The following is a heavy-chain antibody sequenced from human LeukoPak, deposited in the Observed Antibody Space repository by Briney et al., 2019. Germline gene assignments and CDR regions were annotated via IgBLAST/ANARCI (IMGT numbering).Heavy chain of an antibody. Sequence: GGSLRLSCAASGFTFSSYAMHWVRQAPGKGLEWVAVISYDGSNKYYADSVKGRFTISRDNSKNTLYLQMNSLRAEDTAVYYCARDRIVGATTRFSWFDPWGQGTLVTVSS. J-gene: IGHJ5*02. CDR2: ISYDGSNK. V-gene: IGHV3-30-3*01. D-gene: IGHD1-26*01. CDR3: ARDRIVGATTRFSWFDP. CDR1: GFTFSSYA.